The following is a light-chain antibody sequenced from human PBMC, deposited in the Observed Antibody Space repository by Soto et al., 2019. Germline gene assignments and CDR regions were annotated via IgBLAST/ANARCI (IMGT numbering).Light chain of an antibody. Sequence: EIVMTQSPATLSVSQGERATLSCRASESVSSNLAWYQQKPGQAPRLLIYSASARATGIPARFSGSGSGTEFTLTISSLQSEDFAVYYCQQYNKWPLPFGGGTKVE. CDR1: ESVSSN. CDR2: SAS. V-gene: IGKV3-15*01. CDR3: QQYNKWPLP. J-gene: IGKJ4*01.